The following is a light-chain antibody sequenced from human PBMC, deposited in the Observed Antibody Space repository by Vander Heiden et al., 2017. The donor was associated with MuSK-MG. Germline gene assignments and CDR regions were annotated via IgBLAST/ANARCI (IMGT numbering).Light chain of an antibody. J-gene: IGLJ2*01. CDR2: AGK. CDR1: PSNIGADYD. V-gene: IGLV1-40*01. CDR3: QSSDNSLSGYLL. Sequence: VLTPPPSVSGAPGQRITISCTGSPSNIGADYDVSWNQQHPGAAPNLLLFAGKNRPTGVTARFSGSTSGSSAATATTTLQAEDEADYYCQSSDNSLSGYLLVGGGTKLTVL.